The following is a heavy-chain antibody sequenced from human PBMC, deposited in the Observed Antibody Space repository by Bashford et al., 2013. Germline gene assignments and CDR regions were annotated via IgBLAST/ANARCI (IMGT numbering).Heavy chain of an antibody. J-gene: IGHJ2*01. CDR1: GYSFTRYW. D-gene: IGHD5-18*01. CDR2: MYPGDSDI. CDR3: ARADTAMVHDWYFDL. Sequence: GESLKISCKGSGYSFTRYWIGWVRQMPGKGLEWMGIMYPGDSDIRYSPSFQGQVTISADKSISTAYLQWSSLKASDTAMYYCARADTAMVHDWYFDLWGRGTLVTVSS. V-gene: IGHV5-51*01.